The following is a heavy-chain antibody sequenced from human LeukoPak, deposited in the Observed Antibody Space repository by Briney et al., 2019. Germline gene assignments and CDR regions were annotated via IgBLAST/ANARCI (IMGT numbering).Heavy chain of an antibody. J-gene: IGHJ4*02. CDR1: GGSISSYY. CDR3: ARGSYYYGSSGYSR. Sequence: SETLSLTCTVSGGSISSYYWSWIRQPAGKGLEWIGRIYTSGSTNYNPSLKSRVTMSVDTSKNQFSLKLSSVTAADTAVYYCARGSYYYGSSGYSRWGQGTLVTVSS. D-gene: IGHD3-22*01. V-gene: IGHV4-4*07. CDR2: IYTSGST.